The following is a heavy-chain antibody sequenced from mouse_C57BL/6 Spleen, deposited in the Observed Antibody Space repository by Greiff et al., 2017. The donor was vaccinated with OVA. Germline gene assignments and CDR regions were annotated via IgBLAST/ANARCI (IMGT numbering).Heavy chain of an antibody. D-gene: IGHD2-4*01. CDR1: GFNIKDYY. CDR3: TTSFYYDYDAYYFDY. Sequence: VHVKQSGAELVRPGASVKLSCTASGFNIKDYYMHWVKQRPEQGLEWIGRIDPEDGDTEYAPKFQGKATMTADTSSNTAYLQLSSLTSEDTAVYYCTTSFYYDYDAYYFDYWGQGTTLTVSS. CDR2: IDPEDGDT. J-gene: IGHJ2*01. V-gene: IGHV14-1*01.